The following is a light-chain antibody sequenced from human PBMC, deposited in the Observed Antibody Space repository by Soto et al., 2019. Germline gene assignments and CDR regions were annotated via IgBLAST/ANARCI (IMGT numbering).Light chain of an antibody. CDR2: DNN. CDR3: GAWDSSLSAVV. J-gene: IGLJ2*01. CDR1: SSNIGNNY. V-gene: IGLV1-51*01. Sequence: QSVLTQPPSVSAAPGQKVTISCSGSSSNIGNNYVSWYQHLPGTAPKLLIYDNNNRPSGTPDRFSGSKSGTSATLGITGLQTGDEADYYCGAWDSSLSAVVFGGGTKLTV.